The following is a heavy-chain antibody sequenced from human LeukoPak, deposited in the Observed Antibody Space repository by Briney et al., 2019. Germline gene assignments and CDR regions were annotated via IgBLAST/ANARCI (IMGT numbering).Heavy chain of an antibody. CDR1: GFTFSSYS. Sequence: GGSLRLSCAASGFTFSSYSMNWVRQAPGKGLEWVSSISSSSSYIYYADSVKGRFTISRDNAKNSLYLQKNSLRAEDTAVYYCARDYMGYCSGGNCYNGMDVWGQGTTVTVSS. J-gene: IGHJ6*02. CDR2: ISSSSSYI. V-gene: IGHV3-21*01. CDR3: ARDYMGYCSGGNCYNGMDV. D-gene: IGHD2-15*01.